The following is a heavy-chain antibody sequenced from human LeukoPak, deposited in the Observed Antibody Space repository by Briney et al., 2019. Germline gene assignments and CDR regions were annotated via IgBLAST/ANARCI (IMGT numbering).Heavy chain of an antibody. CDR2: IWFDASNK. CDR3: ARGPDYYDSSGSFDY. V-gene: IGHV3-33*01. CDR1: GFTFSSYD. Sequence: GGSLRLSCAASGFTFSSYDMHWVRQAPGKGLEWVAVIWFDASNKYYADSVKGRFTISRDNSKNTLYLQMNSLRAEDTAVYYCARGPDYYDSSGSFDYWGQGTLVTVSS. D-gene: IGHD3-22*01. J-gene: IGHJ4*02.